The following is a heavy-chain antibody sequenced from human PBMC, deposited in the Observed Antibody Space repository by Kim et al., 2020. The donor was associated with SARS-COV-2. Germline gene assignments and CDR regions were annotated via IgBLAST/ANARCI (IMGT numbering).Heavy chain of an antibody. CDR3: ERDRDYYYYYGMDV. V-gene: IGHV1-46*01. J-gene: IGHJ6*02. D-gene: IGHD3-10*01. Sequence: AQKFQGRVTMTRDTSTSTVYMGLSSLRSEDTAVYYCERDRDYYYYYGMDVWGQGTTVTVSS.